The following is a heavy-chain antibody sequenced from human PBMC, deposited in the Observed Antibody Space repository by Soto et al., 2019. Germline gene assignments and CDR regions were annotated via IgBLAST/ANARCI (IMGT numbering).Heavy chain of an antibody. Sequence: SLRLSCAVSGFTFEDYAMHWVRQAPGKGLEWVSGISWDSRSVAYADSVKGRFTISRDNAENSLHLQMNSLRAEDTAVYYCAKDSIRRSFSRSSTRARDAFDIWGQGTTVTVSS. CDR3: AKDSIRRSFSRSSTRARDAFDI. CDR1: GFTFEDYA. CDR2: ISWDSRSV. D-gene: IGHD6-6*01. J-gene: IGHJ3*02. V-gene: IGHV3-9*01.